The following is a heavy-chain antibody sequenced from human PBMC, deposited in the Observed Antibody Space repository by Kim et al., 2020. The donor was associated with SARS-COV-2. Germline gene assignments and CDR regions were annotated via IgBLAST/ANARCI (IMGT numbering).Heavy chain of an antibody. D-gene: IGHD6-13*01. Sequence: GGSLRLSCAASGFTFSSYGMHWVRQAPGKGLEWVAVISYDGSNKYYADSVKGRFTISRDNSKNTLYLQMNSLRAEDTAVYYCAKLLTAYSSSWDYWGQGTLVTVSS. J-gene: IGHJ4*02. CDR3: AKLLTAYSSSWDY. V-gene: IGHV3-30*18. CDR2: ISYDGSNK. CDR1: GFTFSSYG.